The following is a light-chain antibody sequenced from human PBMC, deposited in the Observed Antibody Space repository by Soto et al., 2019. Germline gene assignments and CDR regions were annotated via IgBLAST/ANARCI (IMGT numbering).Light chain of an antibody. Sequence: QSVLTQPPSASGSPGLSITLSCSGTDSDIGHYNYVSWYQQHPGKAPKLMIYEVTNRPSGVSDRFSGSKSGNAASLTISGLQAEDEADYYCSSYTSYGTLLVFGGGTQLTVL. V-gene: IGLV2-14*01. CDR2: EVT. CDR1: DSDIGHYNY. J-gene: IGLJ3*02. CDR3: SSYTSYGTLLV.